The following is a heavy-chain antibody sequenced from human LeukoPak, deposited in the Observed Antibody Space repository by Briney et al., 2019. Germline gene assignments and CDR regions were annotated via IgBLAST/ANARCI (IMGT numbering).Heavy chain of an antibody. Sequence: GGSLRLSCAASGFTFSSYWMHWVRQATGKGLVWVSRIKSDGSTNYADSVKGRFTISRDNAKNTVSLQMNSLRAEETGVYYCARAPSEIGGYYPEYFRHWGQGTLVTVSS. CDR2: IKSDGST. CDR1: GFTFSSYW. J-gene: IGHJ1*01. CDR3: ARAPSEIGGYYPEYFRH. V-gene: IGHV3-74*01. D-gene: IGHD3-22*01.